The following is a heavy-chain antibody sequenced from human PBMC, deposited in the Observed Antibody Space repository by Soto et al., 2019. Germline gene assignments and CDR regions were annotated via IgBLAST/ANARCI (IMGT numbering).Heavy chain of an antibody. CDR3: ARDQQLFRGIFPYSYGMDV. CDR2: ISASGNSM. Sequence: PGGSLRLSCEASGFTFSTYEMNWVRQAPGKGLEWVSHISASGNSMYYTDSVKGRFIIFRDNAKNALYLQMNSLRAEDTAVYYCARDQQLFRGIFPYSYGMDVWGQGTTVTVSS. J-gene: IGHJ6*02. CDR1: GFTFSTYE. V-gene: IGHV3-48*03. D-gene: IGHD3-10*01.